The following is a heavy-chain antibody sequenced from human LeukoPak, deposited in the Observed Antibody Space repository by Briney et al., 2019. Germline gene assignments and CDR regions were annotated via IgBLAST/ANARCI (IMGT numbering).Heavy chain of an antibody. CDR1: GGSMTSYY. CDR3: ARDFMQAFDI. Sequence: SSETLSLTCTVSGGSMTSYYWSWIRQPPGKGLEWIGYIYYSGSTNSNSSLKSRVTISVDTSKNQFSLKLSSVTAADTAVYYCARDFMQAFDIWGQGTMVTVSS. J-gene: IGHJ3*02. CDR2: IYYSGST. V-gene: IGHV4-59*01.